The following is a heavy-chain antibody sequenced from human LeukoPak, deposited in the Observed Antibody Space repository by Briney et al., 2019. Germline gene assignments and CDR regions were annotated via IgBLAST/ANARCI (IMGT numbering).Heavy chain of an antibody. CDR2: IRYDGSNK. CDR1: GFTFSSYG. CDR3: ARGPGIAAAGTHWFDP. J-gene: IGHJ5*02. Sequence: QSGGSLRLSCAASGFTFSSYGMHWVRQAPGKGLEWVAFIRYDGSNKYYADSAKGRFTISRDNSKNTLYLQMNSLRAEDTAVYYCARGPGIAAAGTHWFDPWGQGTLVTVSS. D-gene: IGHD6-13*01. V-gene: IGHV3-30*02.